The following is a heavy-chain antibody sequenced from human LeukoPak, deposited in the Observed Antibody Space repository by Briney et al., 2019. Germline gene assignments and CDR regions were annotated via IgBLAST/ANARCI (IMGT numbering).Heavy chain of an antibody. J-gene: IGHJ4*02. CDR3: ARLVGYCSSTSCYADY. V-gene: IGHV3-48*01. CDR2: ISSSSSTI. D-gene: IGHD2-2*01. CDR1: GFTFSSYS. Sequence: GGSLRLSCAASGFTFSSYSMNWVRQARGKGLEWVSYISSSSSTIYYADSVKGRFTISRDNARNSLYLQMNSLRAEDTAVYYCARLVGYCSSTSCYADYWGQGTLVTVSS.